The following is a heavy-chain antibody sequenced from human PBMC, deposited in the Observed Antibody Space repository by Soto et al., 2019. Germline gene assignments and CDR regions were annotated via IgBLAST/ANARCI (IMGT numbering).Heavy chain of an antibody. D-gene: IGHD3-10*01. V-gene: IGHV5-51*01. CDR3: ARAYFYGSGKIPDAFDI. CDR1: GYSFTEYW. J-gene: IGHJ3*02. Sequence: GESLKISCKGSGYSFTEYWIGWVRQMPGKGLDWMGIIYPGDSDTKYSPSFQGQVTISADRSINTAYLQWSSLKASDTALYFCARAYFYGSGKIPDAFDIWGQGTMVTVSS. CDR2: IYPGDSDT.